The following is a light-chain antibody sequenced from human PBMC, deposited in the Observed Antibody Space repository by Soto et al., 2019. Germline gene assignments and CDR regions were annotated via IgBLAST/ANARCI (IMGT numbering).Light chain of an antibody. V-gene: IGLV1-51*01. CDR1: STTIGGNS. CDR2: DDN. J-gene: IGLJ1*01. Sequence: QSVLTQPPSVSAAPGQKVTNSCSGSSTTIGGNSVSWYQQLPGTAPKLLIDDDNRRPSGIPDRFSGSKSGTSATLGITGFQTGDEADYYCGSWDSSLSAYVFGTGTKVTVL. CDR3: GSWDSSLSAYV.